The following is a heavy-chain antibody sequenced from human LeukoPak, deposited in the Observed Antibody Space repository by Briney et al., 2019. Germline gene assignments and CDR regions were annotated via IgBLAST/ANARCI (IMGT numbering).Heavy chain of an antibody. D-gene: IGHD3-10*01. J-gene: IGHJ6*03. CDR3: ARGRRVRGVIINYYYYMDV. CDR1: GGSFGGYY. V-gene: IGHV4-34*01. CDR2: INHSGST. Sequence: SETLSLTCAVYGGSFGGYYWSWIRQPPGKGLEWIGEINHSGSTNYNPSLKSRVTISVDTSKNQFSLKLSSVTAADTAVYYCARGRRVRGVIINYYYYMDVWGKGTTVTVSS.